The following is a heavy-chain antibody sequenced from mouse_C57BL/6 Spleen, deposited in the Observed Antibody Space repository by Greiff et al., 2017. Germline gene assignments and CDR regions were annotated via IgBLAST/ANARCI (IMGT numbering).Heavy chain of an antibody. Sequence: EVQRVESGGGLVKPGGSLKLSCAASGFTFSSYAMSWVRQTPEKRLEWVATISDGGSYTYYPDNVKGRFTISRDNAKNNLYLQMSHLKSEDTAMYYCARDLDYDGSSPYAMDYWGQGTSVTVSS. CDR1: GFTFSSYA. D-gene: IGHD1-1*01. CDR2: ISDGGSYT. V-gene: IGHV5-4*01. J-gene: IGHJ4*01. CDR3: ARDLDYDGSSPYAMDY.